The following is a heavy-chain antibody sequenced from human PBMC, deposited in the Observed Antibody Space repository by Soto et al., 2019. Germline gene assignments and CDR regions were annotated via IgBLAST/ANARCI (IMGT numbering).Heavy chain of an antibody. CDR1: GYTFTSYG. D-gene: IGHD2-2*01. J-gene: IGHJ4*02. V-gene: IGHV1-18*01. Sequence: ASVKVSCKASGYTFTSYGISWVRQAPGQGLEWMGWISAYNGNTNYAQKLQGRVTMTTDTSTSTAYMELRSLRSDDTAVYYCARGLPYIAVVPAAMLVLPFDYWGQGTLVTVSS. CDR3: ARGLPYIAVVPAAMLVLPFDY. CDR2: ISAYNGNT.